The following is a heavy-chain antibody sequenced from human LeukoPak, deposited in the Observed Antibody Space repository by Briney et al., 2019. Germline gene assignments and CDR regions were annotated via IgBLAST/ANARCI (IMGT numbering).Heavy chain of an antibody. CDR2: IYTSRST. CDR1: GGSISSYH. D-gene: IGHD3-3*01. Sequence: SETLSLTCTVSGGSISSYHWSWIRQPAGKGLEWIGRIYTSRSTNYNPSLKSRVTMSVDTSKNQFSLKLSSVTAADTAVYYCAREVAYYDFWSGYRADAFDIWGQGTMVTVSS. V-gene: IGHV4-4*07. J-gene: IGHJ3*02. CDR3: AREVAYYDFWSGYRADAFDI.